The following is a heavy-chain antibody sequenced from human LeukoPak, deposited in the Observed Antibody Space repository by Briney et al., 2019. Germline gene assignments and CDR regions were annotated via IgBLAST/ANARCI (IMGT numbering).Heavy chain of an antibody. J-gene: IGHJ4*02. CDR3: ARDRDFWSGYSLDY. Sequence: GGSLRLSCAASGFTFSSYAMHWVRQAPGKGLEWVAVISYDGSNKYYADSVKGRFTISGDNSKNTLYLQMNSLRAEDTAVYYCARDRDFWSGYSLDYWGQGTLVTVSS. D-gene: IGHD3-3*01. V-gene: IGHV3-30*04. CDR1: GFTFSSYA. CDR2: ISYDGSNK.